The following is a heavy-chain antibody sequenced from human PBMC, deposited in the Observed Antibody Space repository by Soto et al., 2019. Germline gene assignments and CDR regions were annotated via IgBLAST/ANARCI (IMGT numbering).Heavy chain of an antibody. D-gene: IGHD3-22*01. Sequence: QVQLVESGGGVVQPGRSLRLSGAASGFIFSADAMYWVRQAPGKGLEWVAVISYDGSNKYYADSVKGRFAISRDNSKDTLDLKMDTLRAEDTAVYYCTADKGRHWGQGTLVTVSS. J-gene: IGHJ4*02. CDR1: GFIFSADA. CDR2: ISYDGSNK. CDR3: TADKGRH. V-gene: IGHV3-30*09.